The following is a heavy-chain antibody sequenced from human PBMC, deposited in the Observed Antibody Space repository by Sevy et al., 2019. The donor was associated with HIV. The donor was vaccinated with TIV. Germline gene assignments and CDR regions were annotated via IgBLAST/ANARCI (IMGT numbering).Heavy chain of an antibody. V-gene: IGHV3-30*18. D-gene: IGHD2-15*01. CDR3: AKPGKKYCSGGSCSYYFDY. CDR2: ISYDGSNK. CDR1: GFTFSSYG. Sequence: GRSLRLSCAASGFTFSSYGMHWVRQAPGKGLEWVAVISYDGSNKYYADSVKGRFTISRDNSKNTLYLQMNSLIAEDTAVYYCAKPGKKYCSGGSCSYYFDYWGQGTLVTVSS. J-gene: IGHJ4*02.